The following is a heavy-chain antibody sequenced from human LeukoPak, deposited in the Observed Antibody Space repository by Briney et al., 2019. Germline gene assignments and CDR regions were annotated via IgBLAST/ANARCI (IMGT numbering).Heavy chain of an antibody. CDR2: IYYSGST. V-gene: IGHV4-39*07. D-gene: IGHD2-8*02. J-gene: IGHJ6*02. Sequence: SETLSLTCTVSGGSISSSTTYSWGWIRQPPGKGLEWIGSIYYSGSTYYNPSLKSRVTISLDRSKNQFSMKLSSVTAADTAVYYCARQEGIVLRLYYYYGMDVWGQGTTVTVSS. CDR1: GGSISSSTTYS. CDR3: ARQEGIVLRLYYYYGMDV.